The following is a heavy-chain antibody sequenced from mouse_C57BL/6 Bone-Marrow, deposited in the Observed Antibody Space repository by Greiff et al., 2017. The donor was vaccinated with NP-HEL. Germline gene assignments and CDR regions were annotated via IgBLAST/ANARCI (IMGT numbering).Heavy chain of an antibody. CDR3: ARERNGYVGIFAY. V-gene: IGHV1-64*01. CDR1: GYTFTSYW. D-gene: IGHD2-2*01. Sequence: QVQLQQPGAELVKPGASVKLSCKASGYTFTSYWMHWVKQRPGQGLEWIGMIHPNSGSTNYNEKFTSKATLTVDKSSSTAYMQLSSLTSEDSAVYYCARERNGYVGIFAYWGQGTLVTVSA. CDR2: IHPNSGST. J-gene: IGHJ3*01.